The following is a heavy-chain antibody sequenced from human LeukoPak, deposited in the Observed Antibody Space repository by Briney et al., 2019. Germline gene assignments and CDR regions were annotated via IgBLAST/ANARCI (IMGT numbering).Heavy chain of an antibody. J-gene: IGHJ3*01. D-gene: IGHD2-15*01. Sequence: SETLSLTCAVYTGSFTGYYWTWIRQPPGKGLEGIGEINHSGSTNYNPSLKSRVTISVDTSKNQFSLNLSSVTAADTAVYYCARRRSRFCSGGTCYHDAFDVWGQGTVLTVSS. V-gene: IGHV4-34*01. CDR3: ARRRSRFCSGGTCYHDAFDV. CDR1: TGSFTGYY. CDR2: INHSGST.